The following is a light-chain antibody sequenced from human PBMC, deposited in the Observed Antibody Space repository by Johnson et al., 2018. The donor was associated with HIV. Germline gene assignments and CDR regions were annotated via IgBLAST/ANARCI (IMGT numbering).Light chain of an antibody. CDR2: DNN. V-gene: IGLV1-51*01. J-gene: IGLJ1*01. CDR1: SSNIGNNY. CDR3: GTWDSSLSAFYV. Sequence: LTQPPSVSAAPGQKVTISCSGSSSNIGNNYVSWYQQLPGTAPKLLIYDNNKRPSGIPDRFSGSKSGTSATLGITGLQTGDEADYYCGTWDSSLSAFYVFGTGTKVTVI.